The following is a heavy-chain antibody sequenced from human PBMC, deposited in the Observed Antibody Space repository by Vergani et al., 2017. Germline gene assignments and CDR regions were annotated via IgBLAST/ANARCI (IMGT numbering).Heavy chain of an antibody. CDR3: SKSPGISTTRHDYAMDV. D-gene: IGHD1-1*01. J-gene: IGHJ6*02. V-gene: IGHV3-11*04. CDR2: ISPGASTV. Sequence: LEESGGGSVKPGGSLRLSCAASGFKFSDHYMSWIRQAPGKGLEWVSHISPGASTVSYTDSVTGRFTVTRDNDNNSLTLDMTTLRVEDTAVYYCSKSPGISTTRHDYAMDVWGQGTTVTVSS. CDR1: GFKFSDHY.